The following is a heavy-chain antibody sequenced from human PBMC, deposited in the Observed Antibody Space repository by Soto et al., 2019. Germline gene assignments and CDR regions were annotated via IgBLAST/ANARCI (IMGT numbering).Heavy chain of an antibody. V-gene: IGHV3-30*18. D-gene: IGHD3-3*01. CDR2: ISYDERNK. CDR1: GFTFSDYG. CDR3: ANTNYDFWGMDV. Sequence: GGSLRLSCAASGFTFSDYGMHWVRQAPGKGLEWVAVISYDERNKYYGDSVKGRFTISRDNSKNTLYLQMNSLRAEDTAMYYCANTNYDFWGMDVWGQGTTVTVSS. J-gene: IGHJ6*02.